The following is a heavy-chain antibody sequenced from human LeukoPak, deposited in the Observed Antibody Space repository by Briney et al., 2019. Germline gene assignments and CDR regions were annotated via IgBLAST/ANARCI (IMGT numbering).Heavy chain of an antibody. D-gene: IGHD2-15*01. J-gene: IGHJ4*02. Sequence: EASVKVSCKASGYTFTSYGISWVRQAPGQGPEWMGGIIPMFSTGKYAQKFQGRVTITADESTSTVYMELSSLRSEDTAVYSCARVNRPGSFRAHFENWGQGTLVTVSS. V-gene: IGHV1-69*13. CDR3: ARVNRPGSFRAHFEN. CDR1: GYTFTSYG. CDR2: IIPMFSTG.